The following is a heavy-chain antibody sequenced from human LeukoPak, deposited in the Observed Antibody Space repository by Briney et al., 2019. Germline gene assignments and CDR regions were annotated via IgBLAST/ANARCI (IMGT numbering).Heavy chain of an antibody. CDR1: GYTFTGYY. J-gene: IGHJ4*02. CDR2: INPSGGST. V-gene: IGHV1-46*01. Sequence: GASVKVSCKASGYTFTGYYMHWVRQAPGQGLEWMGIINPSGGSTSYAQKFQGRVTMTRDMSTSTVYMELSSLRSEDTAVYYCARGIPVYGSSWSYYFDYWGQGTLVTVSS. D-gene: IGHD6-13*01. CDR3: ARGIPVYGSSWSYYFDY.